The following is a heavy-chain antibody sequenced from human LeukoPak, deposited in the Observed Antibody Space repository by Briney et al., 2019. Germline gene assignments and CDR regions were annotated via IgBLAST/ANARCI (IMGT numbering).Heavy chain of an antibody. V-gene: IGHV4-39*01. Sequence: PSETLSLTCTVSGGSISSSSYYWGWIRQPPGKGLEWIGSIYYSGSTYYNPSLKSRVTISVDTSKNQFSLKLSSVTAADTAVYYCARVGAVKVFDYWGQGTLVTVSS. CDR2: IYYSGST. CDR1: GGSISSSSYY. D-gene: IGHD4-17*01. J-gene: IGHJ4*02. CDR3: ARVGAVKVFDY.